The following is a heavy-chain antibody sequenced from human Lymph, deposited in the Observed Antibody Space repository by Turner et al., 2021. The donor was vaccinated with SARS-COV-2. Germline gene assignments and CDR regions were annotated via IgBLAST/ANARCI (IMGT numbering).Heavy chain of an antibody. CDR2: IWYDGSNK. D-gene: IGHD6-13*01. J-gene: IGHJ4*02. V-gene: IGHV3-33*01. CDR1: GFTFSSYV. Sequence: QVQLVESGGGVVQPGWPLRLACAASGFTFSSYVMHWVRQAPGKGLEWVAVIWYDGSNKYYADSVKGRFTISRDNSKNTLYLQMNSLRAEDTAVYYCARGLGSSWYSGGFDYWGQGTLVTVSS. CDR3: ARGLGSSWYSGGFDY.